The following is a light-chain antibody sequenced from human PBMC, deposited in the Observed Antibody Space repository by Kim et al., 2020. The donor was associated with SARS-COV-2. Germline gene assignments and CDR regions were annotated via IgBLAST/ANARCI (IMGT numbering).Light chain of an antibody. J-gene: IGLJ2*01. V-gene: IGLV2-14*03. CDR3: SSYTSSSTVV. Sequence: GQSISISCTETISDVGDYNYVSWYQQHPGKAPKLMIYDVNNRPSGVSNRFSGSKSGNTASLTISGLQPEDEADYYCSSYTSSSTVVFGGGTQLTVL. CDR1: ISDVGDYNY. CDR2: DVN.